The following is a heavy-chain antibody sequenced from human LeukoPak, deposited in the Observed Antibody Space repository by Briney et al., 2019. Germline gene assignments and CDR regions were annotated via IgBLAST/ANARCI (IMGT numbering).Heavy chain of an antibody. CDR3: ARGEWLRFDY. J-gene: IGHJ4*02. CDR2: ISPSGST. CDR1: GGSISSSY. V-gene: IGHV4-4*07. D-gene: IGHD5-12*01. Sequence: SETLSLTCTVSGGSISSSYWNWIRQPAGKGLEWIGRISPSGSTNYNPSLKSRVTISVDTSKNQFSLKLSSVTAADTAVYYCARGEWLRFDYWGQGTLVTVSS.